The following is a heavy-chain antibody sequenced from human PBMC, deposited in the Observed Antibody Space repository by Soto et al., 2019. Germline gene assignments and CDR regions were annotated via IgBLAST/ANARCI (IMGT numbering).Heavy chain of an antibody. Sequence: QVQLVESGGGVVQPGRSLRLSCAASGFIFSGYAMHWVRQAAGKGLEWVAVISYDGNTKYYADSVKGRFTVSRDNSKNMLYVQMNNLSAEDTAMYYCAKETSAYEIDYWGQGTLVTVSS. CDR2: ISYDGNTK. CDR1: GFIFSGYA. J-gene: IGHJ4*02. D-gene: IGHD5-12*01. CDR3: AKETSAYEIDY. V-gene: IGHV3-30-3*01.